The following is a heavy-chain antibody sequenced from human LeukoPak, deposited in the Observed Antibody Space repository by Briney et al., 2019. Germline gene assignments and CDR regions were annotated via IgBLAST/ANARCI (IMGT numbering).Heavy chain of an antibody. V-gene: IGHV6-1*01. J-gene: IGHJ5*02. Sequence: SQTLSLTCAISGDSVSSNSAAWNWIRQSPSRGLEWLGRTYYRSKWYNDYAVSVKSRITINPDTSKNQFSLQLNSVTPEDTAVYYCARDRDPIVGGRTRGWFDPWGQGTLVTVSS. CDR1: GDSVSSNSAA. D-gene: IGHD1-26*01. CDR2: TYYRSKWYN. CDR3: ARDRDPIVGGRTRGWFDP.